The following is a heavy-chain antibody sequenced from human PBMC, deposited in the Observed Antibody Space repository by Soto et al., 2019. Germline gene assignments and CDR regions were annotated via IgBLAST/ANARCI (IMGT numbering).Heavy chain of an antibody. CDR2: ISDYGRI. J-gene: IGHJ4*02. V-gene: IGHV3-74*01. D-gene: IGHD1-1*01. CDR3: ARGGLEPFDH. Sequence: EVQLVESGGGLVQPGGSLRLSCAASGFTFGNYWMHWVRQAPGKGLVWVSRISDYGRINYADSVKDRFIISRDGARSELYLQLNDLRVEETATYYCARGGLEPFDHWGQGALVTVSS. CDR1: GFTFGNYW.